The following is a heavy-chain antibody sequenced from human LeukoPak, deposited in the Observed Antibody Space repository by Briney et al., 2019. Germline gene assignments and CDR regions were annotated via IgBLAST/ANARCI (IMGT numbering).Heavy chain of an antibody. Sequence: GGSLRLSCAASGFTLSNYAMSWVRQAPGKGLEWVSAISASGVYTYYADSVKGRFTVSRDNSKKTLYLQMNSLRAGDTAVYYCAKATSGGQWLVRLFDYWGQGTLVTVSS. V-gene: IGHV3-23*01. J-gene: IGHJ4*02. CDR2: ISASGVYT. D-gene: IGHD6-19*01. CDR3: AKATSGGQWLVRLFDY. CDR1: GFTLSNYA.